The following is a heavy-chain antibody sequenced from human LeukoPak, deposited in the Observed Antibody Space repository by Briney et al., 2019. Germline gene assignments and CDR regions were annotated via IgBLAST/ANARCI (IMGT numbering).Heavy chain of an antibody. J-gene: IGHJ5*02. D-gene: IGHD3-10*01. CDR2: IYYSGST. V-gene: IGHV4-59*12. CDR3: ARGGSGSYSPWFDP. CDR1: GGSISSYY. Sequence: SETLSLTCTVSGGSISSYYWSWIRQPPGKGLEWIGYIYYSGSTYYNPSLKSRVTISVDTSKNQFSLKLSSVTAADTAVYYCARGGSGSYSPWFDPWGQGTLVTVSS.